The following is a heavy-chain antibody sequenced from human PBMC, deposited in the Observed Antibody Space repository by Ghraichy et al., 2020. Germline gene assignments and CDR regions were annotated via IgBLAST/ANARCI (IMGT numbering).Heavy chain of an antibody. J-gene: IGHJ4*02. V-gene: IGHV3-48*04. CDR3: ARSPSAGIDY. CDR1: GFTFSSYS. CDR2: ISSSSSTI. Sequence: GGSLRLSCAASGFTFSSYSMNWVRQAPGKGLEWVSYISSSSSTIYYADSVKDRFTISRDNAKNSLYLQMNSLRAEDTAVYYCARSPSAGIDYWGQGTLVTVSS. D-gene: IGHD6-13*01.